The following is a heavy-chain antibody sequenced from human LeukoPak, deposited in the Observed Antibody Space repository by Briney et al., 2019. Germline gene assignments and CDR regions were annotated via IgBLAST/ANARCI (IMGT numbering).Heavy chain of an antibody. D-gene: IGHD3-9*01. CDR2: ISADGSDR. Sequence: GGSLRLSCAASGFTFSSYGMHWVRQAPGKGLEWVAWISADGSDRLYADSVKGRFTISRDRSGNTMYLQMNSLRAEDTAIYYCARDGPHYDIDYWGQGTLVTVSS. V-gene: IGHV3-33*05. CDR3: ARDGPHYDIDY. J-gene: IGHJ4*02. CDR1: GFTFSSYG.